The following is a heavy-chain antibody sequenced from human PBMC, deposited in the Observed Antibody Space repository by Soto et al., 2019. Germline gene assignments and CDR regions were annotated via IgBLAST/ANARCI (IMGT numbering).Heavy chain of an antibody. CDR2: IYYSGST. Sequence: QVQLQESGPGLVKPSQTLSLTCTVSGGSISSGGYYWSWIRQHPGKGLEWIGYIYYSGSTYYNPSLHRRVTITVDTSKNKFSLKLSSGTAADTDVSYCARDPLQWESGRVGYWGQGTLVTVSS. CDR3: ARDPLQWESGRVGY. CDR1: GGSISSGGYY. J-gene: IGHJ4*02. D-gene: IGHD1-26*01. V-gene: IGHV4-31*03.